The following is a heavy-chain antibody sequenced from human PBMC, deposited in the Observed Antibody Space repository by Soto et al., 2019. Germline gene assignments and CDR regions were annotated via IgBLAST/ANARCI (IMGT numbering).Heavy chain of an antibody. Sequence: EVQLVESGGGLVQPGGSLRLSCAASRFTFSSYWLHWVRQAPGKGLMWVSRIKSDGITTNYADSVKGRFTISRDNARNTVYLRMNSLRGDDTAVYFCARGALYAFYLDVWGKGTTVTVSS. D-gene: IGHD3-16*01. CDR2: IKSDGITT. CDR1: RFTFSSYW. J-gene: IGHJ6*03. CDR3: ARGALYAFYLDV. V-gene: IGHV3-74*01.